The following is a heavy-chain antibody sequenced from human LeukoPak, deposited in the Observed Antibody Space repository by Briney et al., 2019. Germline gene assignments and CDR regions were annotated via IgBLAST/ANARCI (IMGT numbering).Heavy chain of an antibody. CDR2: ISGSGGST. J-gene: IGHJ4*02. Sequence: PGGSPRLSCAAAGFTFTSYAMSWVRQAPGKGLEWVSAISGSGGSTYYADSVKGRFTISRDNSKHTLYLQMNSLRAEDTAVYYCATTPLWFGELPDDYWGQGTLVTVSS. V-gene: IGHV3-23*01. CDR3: ATTPLWFGELPDDY. D-gene: IGHD3-10*01. CDR1: GFTFTSYA.